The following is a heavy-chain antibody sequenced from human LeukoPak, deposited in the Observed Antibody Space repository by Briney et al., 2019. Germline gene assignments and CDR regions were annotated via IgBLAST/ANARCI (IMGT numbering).Heavy chain of an antibody. D-gene: IGHD1-26*01. CDR3: AKEYSGTFSPFPSYFDC. CDR2: INPSGGST. CDR1: GYTFTSYY. Sequence: ASVKVSCKASGYTFTSYYMHWVRQAPGQGLEWMGIINPSGGSTSYAQKFQGRVTMTRDTSTSTVYMELSSLRSEDTAVYYCAKEYSGTFSPFPSYFDCWGQGTLVTVSS. J-gene: IGHJ4*02. V-gene: IGHV1-46*01.